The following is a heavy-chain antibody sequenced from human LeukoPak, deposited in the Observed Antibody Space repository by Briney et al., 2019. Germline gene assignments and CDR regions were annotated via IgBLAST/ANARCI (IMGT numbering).Heavy chain of an antibody. V-gene: IGHV4-4*07. D-gene: IGHD6-19*01. CDR2: IQDRGST. Sequence: SETLSLTCTVSGTSMSNSYWSWIRQPAGKGLEWIGHIQDRGSTIYNPSLGSRVTMSLDTPRNQFSLKLNSVTAADTAVYYCTRGQWLDVWDFWGQGSLVTVSS. CDR1: GTSMSNSY. CDR3: TRGQWLDVWDF. J-gene: IGHJ4*02.